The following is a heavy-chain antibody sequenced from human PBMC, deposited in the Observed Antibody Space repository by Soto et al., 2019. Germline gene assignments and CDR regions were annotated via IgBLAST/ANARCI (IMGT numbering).Heavy chain of an antibody. J-gene: IGHJ3*02. CDR1: GGSFPSDT. CDR3: TRPSSGYYHDAFDI. V-gene: IGHV1-69*01. Sequence: QVQLMQSGAEVKKPGSSVKVSCKASGGSFPSDTISWVRQAPGQGLEWLGGIVPVFGTPNHAQKFPGRVTISADGSTNTASMEVTSLRPEDTAVYYCTRPSSGYYHDAFDIWGQGTLVIVSS. CDR2: IVPVFGTP. D-gene: IGHD3-22*01.